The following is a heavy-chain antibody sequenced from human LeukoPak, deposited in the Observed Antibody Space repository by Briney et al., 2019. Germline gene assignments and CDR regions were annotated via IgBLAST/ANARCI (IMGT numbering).Heavy chain of an antibody. D-gene: IGHD3-10*01. V-gene: IGHV3-23*01. CDR1: GLTVSSNY. CDR3: AKGSSVRGVNWFDP. CDR2: ISGSGGST. J-gene: IGHJ5*02. Sequence: GSLRLSCAASGLTVSSNYMSWVRQAPGKGLEWVSGISGSGGSTYYADSVKGRFTISRDNSKDTLYLQMNSLRAEDTAVYYCAKGSSVRGVNWFDPWGQGTLVTVSS.